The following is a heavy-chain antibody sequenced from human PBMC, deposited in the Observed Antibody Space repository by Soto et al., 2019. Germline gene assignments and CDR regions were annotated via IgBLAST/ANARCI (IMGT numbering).Heavy chain of an antibody. CDR2: IDSAGDA. V-gene: IGHV3-13*01. D-gene: IGHD3-10*01. CDR1: GFTFSSHD. CDR3: TRGGIWGVSWNWFDT. Sequence: EVQLVESGGGLVQPGGSLRLSCAASGFTFSSHDMHWVRQVTGKGVEWVSGIDSAGDAKYPASVKGRFTISRENAKNSLYLQMNSRRVEDTAVYYCTRGGIWGVSWNWFDTWGQGTLVTVSS. J-gene: IGHJ5*02.